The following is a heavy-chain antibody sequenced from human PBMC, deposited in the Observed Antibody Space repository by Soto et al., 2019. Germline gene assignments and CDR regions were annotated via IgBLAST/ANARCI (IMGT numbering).Heavy chain of an antibody. CDR1: GGSISSYY. CDR3: ASSYDFWSGYNY. V-gene: IGHV4-59*01. Sequence: SETLSLTCTVSGGSISSYYWSWIRQPPGKGLEWIGYIYYSGSTNYNPSLKSRVTISVDTSKNQFSLKLSSVTAADTAVYYRASSYDFWSGYNYWGQGTLVTVSS. CDR2: IYYSGST. J-gene: IGHJ4*02. D-gene: IGHD3-3*01.